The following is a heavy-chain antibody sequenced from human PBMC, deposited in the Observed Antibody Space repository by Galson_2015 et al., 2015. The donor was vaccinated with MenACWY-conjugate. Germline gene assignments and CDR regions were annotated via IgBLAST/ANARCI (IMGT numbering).Heavy chain of an antibody. CDR3: ARGLYDPMTGHFQH. V-gene: IGHV3-33*01. J-gene: IGHJ1*01. Sequence: SRRLSCAASGLTFSSYGMHWVRQAPGKGLEWVAVIWYDGSNKYYADSVKGRFTISRDNSKNTLYLQMNSLRAEDTAVYYCARGLYDPMTGHFQHWGQGTLVTVSS. D-gene: IGHD3-22*01. CDR2: IWYDGSNK. CDR1: GLTFSSYG.